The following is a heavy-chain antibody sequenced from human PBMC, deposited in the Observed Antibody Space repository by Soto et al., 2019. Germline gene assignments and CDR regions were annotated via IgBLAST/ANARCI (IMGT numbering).Heavy chain of an antibody. CDR2: IYYSGTT. CDR3: ARRGSGSYSDY. J-gene: IGHJ4*02. V-gene: IGHV4-59*08. D-gene: IGHD3-10*01. Sequence: SETLSLTCTVSGGSISDYYWSWIRQPPGKGLEWIGYIYYSGTTDYSPSLKSRVTISVDTSKNQFSLKLSSVTAADTAVYYCARRGSGSYSDYWGQGTLVTVSS. CDR1: GGSISDYY.